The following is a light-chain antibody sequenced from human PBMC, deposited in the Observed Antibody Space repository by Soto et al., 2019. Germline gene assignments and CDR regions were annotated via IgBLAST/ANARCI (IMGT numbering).Light chain of an antibody. CDR3: LQYNNWHKT. CDR2: GAS. CDR1: QSVRSN. Sequence: IVMTQSPVTLSVSPAERASLSCRASQSVRSNLAWYQQKLGQAPRLLIYGASTRAPGIPARFSGSGSGTEFTLTIGSLQSEDFAIYYCLQYNNWHKTFGQGTKVDIK. J-gene: IGKJ1*01. V-gene: IGKV3-15*01.